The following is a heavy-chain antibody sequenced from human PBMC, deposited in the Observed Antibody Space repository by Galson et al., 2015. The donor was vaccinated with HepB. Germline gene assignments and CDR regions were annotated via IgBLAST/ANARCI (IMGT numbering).Heavy chain of an antibody. V-gene: IGHV3-48*02. D-gene: IGHD3-10*01. J-gene: IGHJ5*02. Sequence: SLRLSCAASGFTFSNYSMNWVRQAPGKGLEWVSYISSSSSTIYYADSVKGRFTISRDNAENSLYLQMNSLRDEDTAVYYCARALGNPGVLWSWGQGTQVTVSS. CDR1: GFTFSNYS. CDR3: ARALGNPGVLWS. CDR2: ISSSSSTI.